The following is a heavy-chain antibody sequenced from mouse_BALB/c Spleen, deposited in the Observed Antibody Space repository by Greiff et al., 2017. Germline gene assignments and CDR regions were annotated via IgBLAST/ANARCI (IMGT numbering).Heavy chain of an antibody. CDR2: IWAGGST. CDR3: ARDQNGYDGGFAY. J-gene: IGHJ3*01. V-gene: IGHV2-9*02. CDR1: GFSLTSYG. D-gene: IGHD2-2*01. Sequence: VMLVESGPGLVAPSQSLSITCTVSGFSLTSYGVHWVRQPPGKGLEWLGVIWAGGSTNYNSALMSRLSISKDNSKSQVFLKMNSLQTDDTAMYYCARDQNGYDGGFAYWGQGTLVTVSA.